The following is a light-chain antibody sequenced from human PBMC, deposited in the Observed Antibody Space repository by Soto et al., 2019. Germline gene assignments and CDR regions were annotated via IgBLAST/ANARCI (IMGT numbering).Light chain of an antibody. V-gene: IGLV6-57*04. CDR2: EDS. J-gene: IGLJ2*01. Sequence: NFMLTQPHSVSESPGKTVTISCTRSSGNIASSSVQWYQQRPGSAPTTVIYEDSQRFSGVPDRFSCSIDASSNSAFLTISGLKTEDEAVYYCQSYDTTTPVVFGGGTKLTVL. CDR1: SGNIASSS. CDR3: QSYDTTTPVV.